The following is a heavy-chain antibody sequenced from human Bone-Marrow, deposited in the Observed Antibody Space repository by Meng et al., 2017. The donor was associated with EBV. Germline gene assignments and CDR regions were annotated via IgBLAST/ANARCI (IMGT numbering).Heavy chain of an antibody. CDR2: IYHSGST. D-gene: IGHD5-12*01. J-gene: IGHJ4*02. Sequence: QFLLQEARPGLGMPSGTRSLNRGCAGDSFSSIYWWSWVRQPPGKGLEWIGEIYHSGSTEYNPSLKNRVTISIDKSKNKFSLKLTSVTAADTAVYYCARVRVGGYDIDHWGQGTLVTVSS. V-gene: IGHV4-4*02. CDR1: GDSFSSIYW. CDR3: ARVRVGGYDIDH.